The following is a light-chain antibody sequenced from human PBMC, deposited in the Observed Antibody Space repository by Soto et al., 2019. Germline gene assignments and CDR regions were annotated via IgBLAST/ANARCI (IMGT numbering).Light chain of an antibody. CDR1: QSISSK. CDR3: QQYNIWSSIT. Sequence: EIVLTQSPATLSLSPGERATLSCRASQSISSKVGWYQQKPGQAPRLLIYGASTRATGVPPRFSGSGSGTEFTLTISSLQSEDFAVYYCQQYNIWSSITFGQGTRLEIK. V-gene: IGKV3-15*01. CDR2: GAS. J-gene: IGKJ5*01.